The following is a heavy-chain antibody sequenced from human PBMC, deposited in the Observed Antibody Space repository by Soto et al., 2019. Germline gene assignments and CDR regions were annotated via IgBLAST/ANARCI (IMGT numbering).Heavy chain of an antibody. J-gene: IGHJ4*02. V-gene: IGHV1-18*01. Sequence: QDQLVQSGAEVKKPGASVKVSCKASGYTFTDYGISWVRQAPGQGLEWMGWISGYNGDTKYAQKVQGRVTMTIDTSTTTAYMELRSLRSDDTAMYYGARDIGLYYYDSSGYYFDYWGQGTLVTVSS. D-gene: IGHD3-22*01. CDR1: GYTFTDYG. CDR3: ARDIGLYYYDSSGYYFDY. CDR2: ISGYNGDT.